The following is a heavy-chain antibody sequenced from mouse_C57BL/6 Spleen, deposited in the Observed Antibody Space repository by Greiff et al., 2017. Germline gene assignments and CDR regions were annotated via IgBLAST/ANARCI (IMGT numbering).Heavy chain of an antibody. D-gene: IGHD3-2*02. V-gene: IGHV1-69*01. CDR3: ARGGRQLRDPAWFAY. CDR1: GYTFTSYW. Sequence: QVQLQQPGAELVMPGASVKLSCKASGYTFTSYWMHWVKQRPGQGLEWIGEIDPSDSYTNYNQKFKGKSTLTVDKSSSTAYMQLSSLTSEDSAVYYCARGGRQLRDPAWFAYWGQGTLVTVSA. J-gene: IGHJ3*01. CDR2: IDPSDSYT.